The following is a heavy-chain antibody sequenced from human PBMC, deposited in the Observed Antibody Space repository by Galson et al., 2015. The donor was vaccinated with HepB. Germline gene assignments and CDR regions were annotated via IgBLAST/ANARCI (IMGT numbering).Heavy chain of an antibody. Sequence: SLRLSCAASGFTFSSYAMHWVRQAPGKGLEWVAVISYDGSNKYYADSVKGRFTISRDNSKNTLYLQMNSLRAEDTAVYYCAKDRRGVVVVPAAGWFDPWGQGTLVTVSS. V-gene: IGHV3-30-3*01. CDR1: GFTFSSYA. CDR2: ISYDGSNK. CDR3: AKDRRGVVVVPAAGWFDP. J-gene: IGHJ5*02. D-gene: IGHD2-2*01.